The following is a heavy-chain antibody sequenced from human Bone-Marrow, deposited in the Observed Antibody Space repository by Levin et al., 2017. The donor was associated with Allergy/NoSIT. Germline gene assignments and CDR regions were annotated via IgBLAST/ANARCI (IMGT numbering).Heavy chain of an antibody. CDR2: ISYDGSNK. CDR1: GFTFSSYG. Sequence: PGGSLRLSCAASGFTFSSYGMHWVRQAPGKGLEWVAVISYDGSNKYYADSVKGRFTISRDNSKNTLYLQMNSLRAEDTAVYYCAKDRSAVVVVAAPIPAKWVALGYWGQGTLVTVSS. CDR3: AKDRSAVVVVAAPIPAKWVALGY. V-gene: IGHV3-30*18. D-gene: IGHD2-15*01. J-gene: IGHJ4*02.